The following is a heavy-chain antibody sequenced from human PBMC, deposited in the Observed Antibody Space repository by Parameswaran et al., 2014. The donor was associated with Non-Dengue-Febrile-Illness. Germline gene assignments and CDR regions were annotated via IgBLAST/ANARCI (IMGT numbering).Heavy chain of an antibody. Sequence: MPGVRQAPGKGLEWVAAISYDGSSEYYADSVKGRFTISRDNSKNSLYLQMNSLREDDTAVYFCAKVKTGFFDNWGQGTLVTVSS. D-gene: IGHD3-9*01. V-gene: IGHV3-30*18. CDR3: AKVKTGFFDN. J-gene: IGHJ4*02. CDR2: ISYDGSSE.